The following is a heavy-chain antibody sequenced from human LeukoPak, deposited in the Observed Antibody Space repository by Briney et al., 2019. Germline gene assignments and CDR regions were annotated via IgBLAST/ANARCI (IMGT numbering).Heavy chain of an antibody. CDR1: GFTFDDYA. D-gene: IGHD1-26*01. Sequence: PGGSLRLSCAASGFTFDDYAMHWVRQAPGKGLEWVSLISWDGGSTYYADSVKGRFTISRDNSKNSLYLQMNSLRAEDTALYYCAKGMPASSWEPADYWGQGTLVTVSS. CDR3: AKGMPASSWEPADY. V-gene: IGHV3-43D*03. J-gene: IGHJ4*02. CDR2: ISWDGGST.